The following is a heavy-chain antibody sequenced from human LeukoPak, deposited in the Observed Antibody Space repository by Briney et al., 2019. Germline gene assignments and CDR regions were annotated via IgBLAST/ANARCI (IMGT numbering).Heavy chain of an antibody. CDR2: IYYSGST. J-gene: IGHJ4*02. D-gene: IGHD1-26*01. CDR3: ARDLRSYPWQFDY. Sequence: SETLSLTCTVSGGSISSYYWSWIRQPPGKGLEWIGYIYYSGSTNYNPSLKSRVTISVDTSKNQSSLKLSSVTAADTAVYYCARDLRSYPWQFDYWGQGTLVTVSS. V-gene: IGHV4-59*01. CDR1: GGSISSYY.